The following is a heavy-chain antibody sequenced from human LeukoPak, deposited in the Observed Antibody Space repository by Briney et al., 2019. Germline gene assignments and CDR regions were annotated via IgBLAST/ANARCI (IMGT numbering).Heavy chain of an antibody. CDR2: INHSGST. D-gene: IGHD5-18*01. CDR1: GGSFSGYY. V-gene: IGHV4-34*01. CDR3: ARGGSSNENSYSSRSVYFDY. Sequence: PSETLSLTCAVYGGSFSGYYWSWIRQPPGKGLEWIGEINHSGSTNYNPSLKSRVTISVDTSKNQFSLKLSSVTAADTAVYYCARGGSSNENSYSSRSVYFDYGGQETRVPVSS. J-gene: IGHJ4*02.